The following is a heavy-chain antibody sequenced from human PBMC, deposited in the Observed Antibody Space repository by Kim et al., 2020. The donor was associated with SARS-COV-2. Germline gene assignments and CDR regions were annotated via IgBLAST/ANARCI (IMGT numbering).Heavy chain of an antibody. CDR3: ARDRGVGTILFDY. D-gene: IGHD1-26*01. Sequence: YAQKFQGRVTIAADTSTTTAYMELESLTSDDTAIYYCARDRGVGTILFDYWGQGTLVAVSS. V-gene: IGHV1-18*01. J-gene: IGHJ4*02.